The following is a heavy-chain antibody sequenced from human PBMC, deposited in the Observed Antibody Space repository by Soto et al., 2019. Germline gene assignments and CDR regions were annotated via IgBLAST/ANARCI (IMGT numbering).Heavy chain of an antibody. J-gene: IGHJ4*02. D-gene: IGHD6-19*01. V-gene: IGHV3-48*02. CDR3: ARSVEGQFDY. Sequence: GGSLRLSCAASGFSFSIYSMNWVRQAPGKGLEWSSYITSDTNTIKYADSVKGRFTISRDNAKNSLYLQMNSLRDEDTAVYYCARSVEGQFDYWGQGTVVTVSS. CDR1: GFSFSIYS. CDR2: ITSDTNTI.